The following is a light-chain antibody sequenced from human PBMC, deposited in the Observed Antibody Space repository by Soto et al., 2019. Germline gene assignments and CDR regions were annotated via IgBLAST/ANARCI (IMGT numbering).Light chain of an antibody. V-gene: IGKV3D-11*01. CDR1: PGIWNY. J-gene: IGKJ3*01. CDR3: QQRSNWPGT. Sequence: TQSPSSLSASVGDRVTLTCRASPGIWNYLAWYQQKPGQAPRLLIYDASNRATGIPARFSGSGSGTDFTLTISSLEPEDFAVYYCQQRSNWPGTFGPGTKVDIK. CDR2: DAS.